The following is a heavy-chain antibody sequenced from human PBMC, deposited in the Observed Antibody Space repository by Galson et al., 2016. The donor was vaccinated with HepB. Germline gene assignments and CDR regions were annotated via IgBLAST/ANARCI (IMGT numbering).Heavy chain of an antibody. CDR2: MSYDGSHT. CDR1: GFTFSSYG. CDR3: AKESAIHCGGDCAAFDM. Sequence: LRLSCAASGFTFSSYGMHWVRQAPGKGLEWVAVMSYDGSHTYHAESVKGRFTISRDNSKNTLYLQVNNLRAEDTAVYYCAKESAIHCGGDCAAFDMWGQGTMVSVSS. D-gene: IGHD2-21*02. J-gene: IGHJ3*02. V-gene: IGHV3-30*18.